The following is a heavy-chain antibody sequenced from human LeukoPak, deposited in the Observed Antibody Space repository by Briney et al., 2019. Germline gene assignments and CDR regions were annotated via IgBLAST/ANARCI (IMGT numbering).Heavy chain of an antibody. J-gene: IGHJ5*02. D-gene: IGHD3-10*01. CDR3: ARGRGSGSYYSRLHWFDP. CDR1: GGSISSYY. Sequence: SETLSLTCTFPGGSISSYYWSWIRQPAGKGREWIGRIYTSGSTNYNPSLKSRVTMSVDTSKNQFSLKLSSVTAADTAVYYCARGRGSGSYYSRLHWFDPWGQGTLVTVSS. V-gene: IGHV4-4*07. CDR2: IYTSGST.